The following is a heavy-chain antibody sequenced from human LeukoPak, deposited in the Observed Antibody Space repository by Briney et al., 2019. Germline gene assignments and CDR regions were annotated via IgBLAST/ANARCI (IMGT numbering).Heavy chain of an antibody. CDR2: INPNSGGT. Sequence: ASVKVSCKASGYTFTGYYMHWVRQAPGQGLDWMGWINPNSGGTNYAQKFQGRVTMTRDTSISTAYMELSRLRSDDTAVYYCARGRGGTVTTNLNWFDPWGQGTLVTVSS. J-gene: IGHJ5*02. CDR1: GYTFTGYY. CDR3: ARGRGGTVTTNLNWFDP. D-gene: IGHD4-17*01. V-gene: IGHV1-2*02.